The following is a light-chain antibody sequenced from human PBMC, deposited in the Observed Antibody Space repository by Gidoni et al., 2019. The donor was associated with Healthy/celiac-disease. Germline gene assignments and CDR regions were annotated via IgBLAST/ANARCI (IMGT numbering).Light chain of an antibody. CDR2: AAS. Sequence: AIRMTQSPSSLSASTGDRVTITCRASQGISSYLAWYQQKPGKAPKLLIYAASTLQSGVPSRLSGSGSGTDLNLTISGLQAEEFATYYCQKYYSYPRTFGQGTKVEIK. CDR1: QGISSY. J-gene: IGKJ1*01. V-gene: IGKV1-8*01. CDR3: QKYYSYPRT.